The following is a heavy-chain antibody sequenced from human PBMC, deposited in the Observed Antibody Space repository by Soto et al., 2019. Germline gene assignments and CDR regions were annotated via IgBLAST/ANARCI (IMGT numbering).Heavy chain of an antibody. V-gene: IGHV1-18*04. CDR3: ARDPDGANWFDP. CDR2: ISAYNGNT. Sequence: ASVKVSCKASGYTFTSYGISWARQAPGQGLEWMGWISAYNGNTNYAQKLQGRLTMTTDTSTSTAYMELRSLRSDDTAVYYCARDPDGANWFDPWGQGTLVTVSS. D-gene: IGHD3-16*01. CDR1: GYTFTSYG. J-gene: IGHJ5*02.